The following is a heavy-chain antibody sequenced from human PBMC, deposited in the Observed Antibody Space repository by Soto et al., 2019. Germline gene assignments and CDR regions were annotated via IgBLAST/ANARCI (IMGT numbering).Heavy chain of an antibody. J-gene: IGHJ5*02. CDR2: SSAYNGNT. CDR3: ARVPTPTIGDYSNWFDP. Sequence: QVQLVQSGAEVKKPGASVKVSCKASGYTFTSYGISWVRQAPGQGLEWMGWSSAYNGNTNYAQKLQGRVTMTTDTPTSTAYMELRSLRSDDTAVYYCARVPTPTIGDYSNWFDPWGQGTLVTVSS. CDR1: GYTFTSYG. D-gene: IGHD4-17*01. V-gene: IGHV1-18*01.